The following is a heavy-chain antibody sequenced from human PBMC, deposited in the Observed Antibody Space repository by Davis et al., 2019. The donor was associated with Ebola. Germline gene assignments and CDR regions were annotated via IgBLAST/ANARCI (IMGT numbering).Heavy chain of an antibody. J-gene: IGHJ4*02. CDR1: GFTFSSYG. CDR3: TTVGWTWELLHGY. Sequence: GESLKISCAASGFTFSSYGMHWVRQAPGKGLEWVAVIWYDGSNKYYADSVKGRFTISRDNSKNTLYLQMNSLKTEDTAVYYCTTVGWTWELLHGYWGQGTLVTVSS. CDR2: IWYDGSNK. V-gene: IGHV3-33*01. D-gene: IGHD1-26*01.